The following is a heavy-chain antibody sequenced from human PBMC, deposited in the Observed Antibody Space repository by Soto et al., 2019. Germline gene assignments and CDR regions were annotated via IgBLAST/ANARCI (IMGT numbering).Heavy chain of an antibody. D-gene: IGHD3-22*01. V-gene: IGHV4-31*03. CDR2: IYYSGST. Sequence: PSETLSLTCSVSGASISGADLYWTWIRQSPGRGLEWIGYIYYSGSTYYNPSLKSRVTISVDTSKNQFSLKLSSVTAADTAVYYCARAWYYYDSSGYSRNNWFDPWGQGTLVTVSS. CDR3: ARAWYYYDSSGYSRNNWFDP. J-gene: IGHJ5*02. CDR1: GASISGADLY.